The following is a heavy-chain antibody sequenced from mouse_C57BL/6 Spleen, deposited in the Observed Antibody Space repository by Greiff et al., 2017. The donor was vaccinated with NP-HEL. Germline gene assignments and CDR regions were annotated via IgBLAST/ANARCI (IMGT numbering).Heavy chain of an antibody. CDR3: ARNSEDYDWFAY. D-gene: IGHD2-4*01. J-gene: IGHJ3*01. CDR1: GFSLTSYA. Sequence: VMLVESGPGLVAPSQSLSITCTVSGFSLTSYAISWVRQPPGKGLEWLGVIWTGGGTNYNSALTSRLSISKDNSKSQVFLKMNSLQTDDTARYYCARNSEDYDWFAYWGQGTLVTVSA. CDR2: IWTGGGT. V-gene: IGHV2-9-1*01.